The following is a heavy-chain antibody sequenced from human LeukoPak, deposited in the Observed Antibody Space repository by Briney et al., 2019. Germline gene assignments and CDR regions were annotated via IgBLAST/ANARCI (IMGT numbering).Heavy chain of an antibody. CDR1: GGSISGSSYY. CDR2: IYYSGST. D-gene: IGHD6-13*01. Sequence: SSETLSLTCTVSGGSISGSSYYWGWIRQPPGKGLEWIGSIYYSGSTYYNPSLKSRVTISVDTSKNQFSLKLSSVTAADTAVYYCARHRGLGQQLRWFDPWGQGTLVTVSS. CDR3: ARHRGLGQQLRWFDP. V-gene: IGHV4-39*01. J-gene: IGHJ5*02.